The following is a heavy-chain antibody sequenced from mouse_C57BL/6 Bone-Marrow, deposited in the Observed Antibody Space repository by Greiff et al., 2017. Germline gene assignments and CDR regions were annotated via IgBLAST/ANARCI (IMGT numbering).Heavy chain of an antibody. CDR3: ARSSYYGSSPFYAMDY. CDR1: GYTFTSYW. Sequence: VQLLQPGAELVKPGASLKLSCKASGYTFTSYWMHWVKQRPGQGLEWIGMIHPNSGSINYNEKFKSKATLTVDKSSSTAYMQLSSLTSEDSAVYYCARSSYYGSSPFYAMDYWGQGTTVTDSS. D-gene: IGHD1-1*01. V-gene: IGHV1-64*01. J-gene: IGHJ4*01. CDR2: IHPNSGSI.